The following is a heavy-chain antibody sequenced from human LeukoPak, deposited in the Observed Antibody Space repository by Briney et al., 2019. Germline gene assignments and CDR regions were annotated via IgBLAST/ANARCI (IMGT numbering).Heavy chain of an antibody. D-gene: IGHD2-21*02. CDR2: ISSSSSTI. V-gene: IGHV3-48*01. CDR1: GFTFGIYS. CDR3: ATGGVVVTASNDY. J-gene: IGHJ4*02. Sequence: GGSLRLSCAASGFTFGIYSMNWVRQAPGKGLEWVSYISSSSSTIYYADSVKGRFTISRDNAKNSLYLQMNSLRAEDTAVYYCATGGVVVTASNDYWGQGTLVTVSS.